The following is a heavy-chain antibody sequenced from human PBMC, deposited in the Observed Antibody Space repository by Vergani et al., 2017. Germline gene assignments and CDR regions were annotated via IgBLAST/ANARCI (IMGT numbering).Heavy chain of an antibody. CDR1: GGSISSYY. J-gene: IGHJ6*03. CDR2: IYYSGST. V-gene: IGHV4-59*01. D-gene: IGHD2-2*01. CDR3: ARVRLVPAAIYYMDV. Sequence: QVQLQESGPGLVKPSETLSLTCTVSGGSISSYYWSWIRQPPGKGLEWIGDIYYSGSTNYNPSLKSRVTISVDTSKNQFSLKLSSVTAADTAVYYCARVRLVPAAIYYMDVWGKGTTVTVSS.